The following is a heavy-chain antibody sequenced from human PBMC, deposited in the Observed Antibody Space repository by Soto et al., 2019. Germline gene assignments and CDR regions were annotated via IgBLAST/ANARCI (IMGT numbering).Heavy chain of an antibody. CDR1: GGSISSSNW. CDR3: ERYVLRYRGFDP. D-gene: IGHD3-9*01. V-gene: IGHV4-4*02. Sequence: QVQLQESGPGLVKPSGTLSLTCAVSGGSISSSNWWSWVRQPPGKGLEWIGEVYHSGSTNYNPSLKSRVTISVAKSKNQFSLKLSSVTAADTAVYYCERYVLRYRGFDPRGPGTLVTVSS. CDR2: VYHSGST. J-gene: IGHJ5*02.